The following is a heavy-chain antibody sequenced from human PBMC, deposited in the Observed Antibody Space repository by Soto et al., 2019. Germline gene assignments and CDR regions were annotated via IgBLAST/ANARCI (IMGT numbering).Heavy chain of an antibody. V-gene: IGHV4-59*01. CDR2: IYYSGST. Sequence: SETLSLPCTVSGGSISSYYWSWIRQPPGKGLEWIGYIYYSGSTNYNPSLKSRVTISVDTSKNQFSLKLSSVTAADTAVYYCARVRLRYFDWLSDHNWFDPWGQGTLVTVSS. D-gene: IGHD3-9*01. CDR3: ARVRLRYFDWLSDHNWFDP. CDR1: GGSISSYY. J-gene: IGHJ5*02.